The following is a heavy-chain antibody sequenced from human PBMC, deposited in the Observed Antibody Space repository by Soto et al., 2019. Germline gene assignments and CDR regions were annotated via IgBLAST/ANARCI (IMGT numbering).Heavy chain of an antibody. CDR3: ARDSKGWWDIVLMVYAKDNWFDP. CDR2: ISAYNGNT. Sequence: QVPLVQSGAEVKKPGASVKVSCKASGYTFTSYGISWVRQAPGQGLEWMGWISAYNGNTNYAQKLQGRVTMTTDTSTSTAYMELRSLRSDDTAVYYCARDSKGWWDIVLMVYAKDNWFDPWGQGTLVTVSS. V-gene: IGHV1-18*01. CDR1: GYTFTSYG. D-gene: IGHD2-8*01. J-gene: IGHJ5*02.